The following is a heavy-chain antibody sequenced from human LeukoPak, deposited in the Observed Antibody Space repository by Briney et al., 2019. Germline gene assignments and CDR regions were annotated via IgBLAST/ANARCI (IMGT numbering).Heavy chain of an antibody. Sequence: GGSLRLSCAASGFIFSAYYMSWIRQAPGKGLEWVSYISSSASTIYYADSVEGRFTIFRDNANNSLYLQMNSLRAEDMAVYYCATYSISWYFDYWGQGALVTVSS. J-gene: IGHJ4*02. D-gene: IGHD6-13*01. CDR3: ATYSISWYFDY. CDR2: ISSSASTI. V-gene: IGHV3-11*01. CDR1: GFIFSAYY.